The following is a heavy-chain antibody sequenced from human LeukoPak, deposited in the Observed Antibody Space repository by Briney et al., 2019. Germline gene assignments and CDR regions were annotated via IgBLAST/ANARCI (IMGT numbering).Heavy chain of an antibody. J-gene: IGHJ4*02. D-gene: IGHD1-26*01. CDR2: IHYSGST. CDR3: ARGRWERPL. CDR1: GGSISGYY. Sequence: PSETLSLTCTVSGGSISGYYWSWIRQPPGKGLEWIGYIHYSGSTNYNPSLKSRVALSVDTSKNQISLSLTSVTAADTAMYFCARGRWERPLWGQGTLVTVS. V-gene: IGHV4-59*01.